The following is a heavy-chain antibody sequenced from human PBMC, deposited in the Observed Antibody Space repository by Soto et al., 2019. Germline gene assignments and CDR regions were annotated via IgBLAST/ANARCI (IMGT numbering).Heavy chain of an antibody. CDR3: AKDRAINYDFWSGYPHGYGMDV. J-gene: IGHJ6*02. CDR1: GFTFSSYA. D-gene: IGHD3-3*01. V-gene: IGHV3-23*01. Sequence: GGSLRLSCAASGFTFSSYAMSWVRQAPGKGLEWLSAISGSGGSTYYADSVKGRFTISRDNSKNTLYLQMNSLRAEDTAVYYCAKDRAINYDFWSGYPHGYGMDVWGQGTTVTVSS. CDR2: ISGSGGST.